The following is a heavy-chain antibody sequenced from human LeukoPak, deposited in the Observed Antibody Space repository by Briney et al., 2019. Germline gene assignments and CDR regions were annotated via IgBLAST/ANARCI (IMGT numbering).Heavy chain of an antibody. CDR1: GYTFTDYY. D-gene: IGHD2-2*01. V-gene: IGHV1-2*02. J-gene: IGHJ4*02. CDR2: INPNDGDT. CDR3: ARANFLYCSSTTCLFDY. Sequence: ASVKASCKASGYTFTDYYMHWVRQAPGQGFEWLGWINPNDGDTNYAQKFQGRVTMTRDTSISTAHMEVSRLRSDDTAVYYCARANFLYCSSTTCLFDYWGQGTLVTVSS.